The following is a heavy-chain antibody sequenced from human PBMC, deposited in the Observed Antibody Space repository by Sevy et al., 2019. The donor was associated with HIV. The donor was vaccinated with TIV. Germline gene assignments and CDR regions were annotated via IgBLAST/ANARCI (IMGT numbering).Heavy chain of an antibody. V-gene: IGHV3-23*01. Sequence: GGSLRLSCAASGFTFSSYDMSWVRQAPGKGLEWVSDISGSGVSTYYADSVKGRFTISRDKSKNTLYLQLNSLRAEDTAGYYCARSMGGFDAFDIWGQGTMVTVSS. CDR2: ISGSGVST. D-gene: IGHD6-25*01. J-gene: IGHJ3*02. CDR3: ARSMGGFDAFDI. CDR1: GFTFSSYD.